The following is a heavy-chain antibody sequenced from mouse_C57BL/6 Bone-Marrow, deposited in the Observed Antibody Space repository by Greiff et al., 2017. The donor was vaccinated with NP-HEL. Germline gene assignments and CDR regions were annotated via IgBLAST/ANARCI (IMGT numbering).Heavy chain of an antibody. Sequence: EVQLQQSGPGMVKPSQSLSLTCTVTGYSITSGYDWHWIRHFPGNKLEWMGYISYSGSTNYNPSLKSRISITHDTSKNHFFLKLNSVTTEDTATYYCARGDYRAMDYWGQGTSVTVSS. D-gene: IGHD2-12*01. V-gene: IGHV3-1*01. CDR3: ARGDYRAMDY. CDR1: GYSITSGYD. J-gene: IGHJ4*01. CDR2: ISYSGST.